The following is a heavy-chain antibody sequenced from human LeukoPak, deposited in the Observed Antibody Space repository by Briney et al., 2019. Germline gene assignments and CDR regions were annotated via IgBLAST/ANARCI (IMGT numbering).Heavy chain of an antibody. D-gene: IGHD2-2*01. Sequence: PAETLSLTCTVSGGSISSSIYYWGWIRQPPGRGLEWIGSIYYSGSTYSNPSLKSRLIISVDTSKNQFSLKLKSVTAADMAVYYCARLADCSSTSCYDHWGQGTLVTVSS. CDR3: ARLADCSSTSCYDH. CDR2: IYYSGST. V-gene: IGHV4-39*01. J-gene: IGHJ4*02. CDR1: GGSISSSIYY.